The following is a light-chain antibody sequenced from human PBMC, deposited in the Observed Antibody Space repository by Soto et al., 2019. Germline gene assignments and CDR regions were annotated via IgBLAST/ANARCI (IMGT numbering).Light chain of an antibody. CDR3: QQYWHWPRT. Sequence: EIVLTQSPGTLSVSPGERATLSCRASQRVSSNLAWFQHKPGQAPRLLIFAASTRASGVPARFSGSGSGTDFILTITSLQSEDFAVYYCQQYWHWPRTFGQGTKVDIK. CDR1: QRVSSN. V-gene: IGKV3-15*01. CDR2: AAS. J-gene: IGKJ1*01.